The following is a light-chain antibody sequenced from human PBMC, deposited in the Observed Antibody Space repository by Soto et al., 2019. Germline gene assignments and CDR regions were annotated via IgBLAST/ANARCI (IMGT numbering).Light chain of an antibody. CDR3: QQYGTSPRT. J-gene: IGKJ3*01. CDR1: QSVSSSY. V-gene: IGKV3-20*01. Sequence: EIVLTQSPGTLSLSPGERATLSCRASQSVSSSYFAWYQQKPGQAPRLLIYGAYIRATGIPDRFSGSGSGTDFTLTISRLEPEDFAVYYCQQYGTSPRTFGPGTKVDIK. CDR2: GAY.